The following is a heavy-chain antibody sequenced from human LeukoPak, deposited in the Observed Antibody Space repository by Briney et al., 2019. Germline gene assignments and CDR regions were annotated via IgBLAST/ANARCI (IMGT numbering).Heavy chain of an antibody. CDR3: ARELTYAVTADMDV. CDR2: ISSSSSYI. CDR1: GFTFSSYS. V-gene: IGHV3-21*01. Sequence: GGSLRLSCAASGFTFSSYSMNWVRQAPGKGLEWVSSISSSSSYIYYADSVKGRFTISRDNAKNSLYPQMNSLRAGDTAVYYCARELTYAVTADMDVWGKGTTVTVSS. J-gene: IGHJ6*03. D-gene: IGHD4-23*01.